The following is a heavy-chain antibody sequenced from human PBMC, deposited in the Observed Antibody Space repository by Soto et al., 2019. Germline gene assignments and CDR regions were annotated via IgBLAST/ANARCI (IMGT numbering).Heavy chain of an antibody. CDR1: GGSISSGDYY. CDR3: ARAPARVDYSPPSFDY. V-gene: IGHV4-30-4*01. D-gene: IGHD4-4*01. CDR2: IYYSGST. Sequence: QVQLQESGPGLVKPSQTLSLTCTVSGGSISSGDYYWSWIRQPPGKGLEWIGYIYYSGSTYYNPSLKRRVTISVDTSKDQFSLKLSSVTAADTAVYYCARAPARVDYSPPSFDYWGQGTLVTVSS. J-gene: IGHJ4*02.